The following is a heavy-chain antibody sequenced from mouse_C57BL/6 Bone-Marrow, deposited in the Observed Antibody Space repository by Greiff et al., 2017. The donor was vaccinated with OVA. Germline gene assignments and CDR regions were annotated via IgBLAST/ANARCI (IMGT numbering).Heavy chain of an antibody. Sequence: DVKLQESGGGLVKPGGSLKLSCAASGFTFSSYAMSWVRQTPEKRLEWVATISDGGSYTYYPDNVKGRFTISRDNAKNNLYLQMSHLKSEDTAMYYCARDGLGGIDYWGQGTTLTVSS. CDR2: ISDGGSYT. CDR1: GFTFSSYA. V-gene: IGHV5-4*01. CDR3: ARDGLGGIDY. D-gene: IGHD3-3*01. J-gene: IGHJ2*01.